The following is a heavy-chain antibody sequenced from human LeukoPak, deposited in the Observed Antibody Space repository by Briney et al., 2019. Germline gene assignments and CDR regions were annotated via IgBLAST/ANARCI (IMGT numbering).Heavy chain of an antibody. CDR2: IYYSGST. Sequence: PSETLSLTCTVSGGSISSSSYYWGWIRQLPGKGLEWIGSIYYSGSTYYNPSLKSRVTISVDTSKNQFSLKLSSVTAADTAVYYCARDPGYCSGGSCYDRNWFDPWGQGTLVTVSS. CDR3: ARDPGYCSGGSCYDRNWFDP. D-gene: IGHD2-15*01. V-gene: IGHV4-39*07. J-gene: IGHJ5*02. CDR1: GGSISSSSYY.